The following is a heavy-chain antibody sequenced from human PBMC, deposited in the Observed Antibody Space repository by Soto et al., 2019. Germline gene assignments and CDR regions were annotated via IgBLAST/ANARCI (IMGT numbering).Heavy chain of an antibody. Sequence: GGSLRLSCAASGFTFSSYGMHWVRQAPGKGLEWVAVISYDGSNKYYADSVKGQFTISRDNSKNTLYLQMNSLRAEDTAVYYCAKDSDYGGMDVWGQGTTVTVSS. J-gene: IGHJ6*02. CDR3: AKDSDYGGMDV. V-gene: IGHV3-30*18. CDR1: GFTFSSYG. D-gene: IGHD4-17*01. CDR2: ISYDGSNK.